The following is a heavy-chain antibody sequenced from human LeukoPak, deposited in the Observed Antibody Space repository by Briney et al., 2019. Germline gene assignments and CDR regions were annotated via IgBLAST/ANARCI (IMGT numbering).Heavy chain of an antibody. CDR3: ARQHNTNYDY. D-gene: IGHD1-7*01. Sequence: GESLKISCQASGYSFTTYWIGWVRLMPGKGLEWMGIIYPADSDTKYSPSFQGQVTISADKSISTAYLQWSSLKASDTAMYYCARQHNTNYDYWGQGTLVTVSS. J-gene: IGHJ4*02. V-gene: IGHV5-51*01. CDR1: GYSFTTYW. CDR2: IYPADSDT.